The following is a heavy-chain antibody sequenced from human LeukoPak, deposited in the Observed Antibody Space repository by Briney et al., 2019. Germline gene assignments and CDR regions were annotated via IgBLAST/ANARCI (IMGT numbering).Heavy chain of an antibody. D-gene: IGHD2-2*01. Sequence: PGGSPRLSCAASGFTFCSYSMNWVRQAPGKGLEWVSSISSSSSYIYYADSVKGRFTISRDNAKNSLYLQMNSLRAEDTAVYYCAKKLRWDCSSTNCPKGDCFDPWGQGNLVTVSS. CDR1: GFTFCSYS. V-gene: IGHV3-21*01. CDR3: AKKLRWDCSSTNCPKGDCFDP. J-gene: IGHJ5*02. CDR2: ISSSSSYI.